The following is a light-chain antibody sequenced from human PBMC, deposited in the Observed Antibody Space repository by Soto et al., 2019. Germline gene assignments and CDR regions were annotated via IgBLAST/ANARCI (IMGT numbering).Light chain of an antibody. CDR2: EVS. Sequence: QSALTQPPSASGPPGQSVTIPCTGTSSDVGGYNYVSWYQQHPGKAPKLMIYEVSKRPSGVPDRFSGSKSGNTASLTVSGLQAEDEADYYCSSYAGSNIVVFGGGTKVTVL. CDR1: SSDVGGYNY. CDR3: SSYAGSNIVV. V-gene: IGLV2-8*01. J-gene: IGLJ2*01.